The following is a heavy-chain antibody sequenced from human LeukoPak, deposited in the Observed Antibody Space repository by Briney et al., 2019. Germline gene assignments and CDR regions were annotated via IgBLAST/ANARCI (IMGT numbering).Heavy chain of an antibody. Sequence: GGSLRLSCAASGFTFDDYSMHWVRQAPGKGLEWVSLISWDGGSTYYADSVKGRFTISRDNSKNSLYLQMNSLRTEDTALYYCAKGSGYCSSTSCSRHTLDVWGKGTTVTISS. CDR2: ISWDGGST. CDR1: GFTFDDYS. CDR3: AKGSGYCSSTSCSRHTLDV. D-gene: IGHD2-2*01. J-gene: IGHJ6*04. V-gene: IGHV3-43*01.